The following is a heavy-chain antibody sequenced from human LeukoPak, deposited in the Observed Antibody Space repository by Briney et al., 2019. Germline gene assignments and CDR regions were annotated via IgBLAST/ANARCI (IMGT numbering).Heavy chain of an antibody. Sequence: SETLSLTCTVSGGSISSYYWSWIRQPPGKGLEWIGYIYYSGSTNYNPSLKSRVTISVGTSKNQFSLKLSSVTAADTAVYYCARHHYDYVWGSYRFDYWGQGTLVTVSS. CDR3: ARHHYDYVWGSYRFDY. CDR2: IYYSGST. V-gene: IGHV4-59*08. D-gene: IGHD3-16*02. CDR1: GGSISSYY. J-gene: IGHJ4*02.